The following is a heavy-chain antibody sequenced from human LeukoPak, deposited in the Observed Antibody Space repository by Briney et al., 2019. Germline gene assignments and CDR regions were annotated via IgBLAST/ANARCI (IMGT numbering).Heavy chain of an antibody. J-gene: IGHJ5*02. Sequence: GASVKVSCKASGYTFTGYYMHWVRQAPGQGLEWMGWINPNSGGTNYAQKFQGRVTMTRDTSISTAYVELSRLRSDDTAVYYCAREGSTSWGNWFDPWGQGTLVTVSS. CDR2: INPNSGGT. CDR3: AREGSTSWGNWFDP. V-gene: IGHV1-2*02. CDR1: GYTFTGYY. D-gene: IGHD2-2*01.